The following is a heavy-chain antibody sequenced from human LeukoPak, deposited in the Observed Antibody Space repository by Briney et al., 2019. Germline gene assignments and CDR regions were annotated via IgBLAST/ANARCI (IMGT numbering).Heavy chain of an antibody. Sequence: GGSLRLSCAGSGFIFSRSWMTWVRRAPGKGLEWVASINQGGSVLHYMDSVKGRFTISRDNAENSVFLQMNNLRPEDTAVYYCAKLLGDVTTLDYWGQGTQVTVSS. V-gene: IGHV3-7*01. CDR3: AKLLGDVTTLDY. CDR2: INQGGSVL. D-gene: IGHD3-16*01. J-gene: IGHJ4*02. CDR1: GFIFSRSW.